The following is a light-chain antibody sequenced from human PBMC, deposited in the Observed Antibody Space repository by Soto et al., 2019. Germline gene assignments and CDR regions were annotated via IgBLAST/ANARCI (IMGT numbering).Light chain of an antibody. CDR3: QQYNIYWT. J-gene: IGKJ1*01. Sequence: DVQMTQSPSTLSASVGDRVTITCRASQSISGSLAWYQHKPGKAPKALIYDASSLESGVPSRFRGSGSGTEFPLTISSLQPDDFATYYCQQYNIYWTFGQGTKVEI. CDR1: QSISGS. V-gene: IGKV1-5*01. CDR2: DAS.